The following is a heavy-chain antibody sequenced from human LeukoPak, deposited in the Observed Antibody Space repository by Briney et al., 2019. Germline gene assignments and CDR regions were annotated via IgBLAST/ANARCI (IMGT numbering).Heavy chain of an antibody. CDR1: GYICSSYD. J-gene: IGHJ6*03. CDR3: ARNRGGMEGGLFYMDV. D-gene: IGHD3-10*01. V-gene: IGHV1-18*01. CDR2: ISLYNGNT. Sequence: GASVKVSCKASGYICSSYDITWVRQAPGQGLEWMGWISLYNGNTNYAQKIQGRVTMTTDTSTSTAYMELRSLRSDDTAVYYCARNRGGMEGGLFYMDVWGKGTTVTVSS.